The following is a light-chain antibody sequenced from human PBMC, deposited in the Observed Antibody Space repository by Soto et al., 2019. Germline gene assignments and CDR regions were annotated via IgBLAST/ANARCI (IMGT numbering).Light chain of an antibody. CDR1: ENIASY. CDR2: AAS. J-gene: IGKJ1*01. Sequence: DIQMTQSPSSLSASVGDRVTITCRASENIASYLNWYQQKPGKAPTLLVYAASSLESGAPPRFSGTVSWTDLTLTITSLQPDDLATYFCQQSYSTPWTFGQGTKVEL. CDR3: QQSYSTPWT. V-gene: IGKV1-39*01.